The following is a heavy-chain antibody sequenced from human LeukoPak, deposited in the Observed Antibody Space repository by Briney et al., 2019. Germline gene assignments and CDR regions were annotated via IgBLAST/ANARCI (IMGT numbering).Heavy chain of an antibody. D-gene: IGHD6-19*01. CDR1: GYTFTGYD. V-gene: IGHV1-2*02. J-gene: IGHJ4*02. Sequence: ASVKVSCKASGYTFTGYDMHWVRQAPGQGLEWRGWINPNSGGTNYAQKFQGRVTMTRDTSISTAYMELSRLRSDDTAVYYCARSIAVAGQGFAYWGQGTPVTVSS. CDR2: INPNSGGT. CDR3: ARSIAVAGQGFAY.